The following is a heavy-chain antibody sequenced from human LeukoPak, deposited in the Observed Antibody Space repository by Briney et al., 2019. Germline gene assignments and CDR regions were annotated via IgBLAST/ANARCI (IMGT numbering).Heavy chain of an antibody. CDR3: WAACDRESLDY. CDR1: GYTFTGYY. CDR2: INPNSGGT. D-gene: IGHD6-13*01. J-gene: IGHJ4*02. V-gene: IGHV1-2*02. Sequence: ASVKVSCKASGYTFTGYYMHWVRQAPGQGLEGMGWINPNSGGTNYSQKFQGRGTMTRDTSISTTSLELSRLRSDDTAVVYCWAACDRESLDYWGQGTLVTVSS.